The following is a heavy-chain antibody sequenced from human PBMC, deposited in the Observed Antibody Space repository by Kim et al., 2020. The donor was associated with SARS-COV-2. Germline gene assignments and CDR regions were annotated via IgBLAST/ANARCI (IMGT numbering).Heavy chain of an antibody. CDR3: AREGAEVAGLDY. J-gene: IGHJ4*02. V-gene: IGHV4-61*02. Sequence: NHHPSLKSRVTISVDTSKNQFSPKLSSVTAADTAVYYCAREGAEVAGLDYWGQGTLVTVSS. D-gene: IGHD6-19*01.